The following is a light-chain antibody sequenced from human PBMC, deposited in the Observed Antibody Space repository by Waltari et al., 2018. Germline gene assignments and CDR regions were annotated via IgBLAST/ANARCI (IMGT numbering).Light chain of an antibody. Sequence: EIVMTQSPATLSVSPGERATLSCRASQSVSNNLAWYQQKPGQAPRLLIYGASTRAPGIPARFSGSGSGTEFTLTISSLQSEDFAVYYCQQYDNWPPVFGQGTKVEIK. J-gene: IGKJ1*01. CDR2: GAS. CDR3: QQYDNWPPV. V-gene: IGKV3-15*01. CDR1: QSVSNN.